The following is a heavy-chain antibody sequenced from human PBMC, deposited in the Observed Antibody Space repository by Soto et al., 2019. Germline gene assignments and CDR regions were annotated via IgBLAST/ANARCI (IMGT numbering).Heavy chain of an antibody. D-gene: IGHD2-21*01. J-gene: IGHJ6*02. Sequence: GGSLRLSCAASGLTFSSYAMNWVRQSPGKGLEWVSGISGSATLTYYTDSVKGRFTISRDNSKNTLYLEMNSLRADDTAVYYCAKELLQVTGRDYFYYYALDVWGQGTTVTVYS. CDR2: ISGSATLT. CDR1: GLTFSSYA. V-gene: IGHV3-23*01. CDR3: AKELLQVTGRDYFYYYALDV.